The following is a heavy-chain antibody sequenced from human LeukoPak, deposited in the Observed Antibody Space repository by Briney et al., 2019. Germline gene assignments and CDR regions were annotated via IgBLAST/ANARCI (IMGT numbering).Heavy chain of an antibody. CDR3: AKVMAARPFDP. J-gene: IGHJ5*02. CDR1: GFTFSSFA. Sequence: GGSLRLSCAASGFTFSSFAMSWVRQAPGKGLEWVSVVSGSGGSTYYADSVKGRFTISRDNSKNTLSLQMNGLRAEDTAVYYCAKVMAARPFDPWGQGTLVTASS. V-gene: IGHV3-23*01. CDR2: VSGSGGST. D-gene: IGHD6-6*01.